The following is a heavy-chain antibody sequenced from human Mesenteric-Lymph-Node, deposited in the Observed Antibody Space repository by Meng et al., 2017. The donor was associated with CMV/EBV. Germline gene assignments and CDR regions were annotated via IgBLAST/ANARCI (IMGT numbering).Heavy chain of an antibody. CDR1: GDSLTSYY. Sequence: SETLSLTCSVSGDSLTSYYWNWIRQPPGQALEWIGYIYYSVSTNYNPSLKSRVTISVDTSKNQFSLKLNSVTAADTAVYYCARDGDGYNYYYYGMDVWGQGTTVTVSS. CDR2: IYYSVST. V-gene: IGHV4-59*01. J-gene: IGHJ6*02. D-gene: IGHD5-24*01. CDR3: ARDGDGYNYYYYGMDV.